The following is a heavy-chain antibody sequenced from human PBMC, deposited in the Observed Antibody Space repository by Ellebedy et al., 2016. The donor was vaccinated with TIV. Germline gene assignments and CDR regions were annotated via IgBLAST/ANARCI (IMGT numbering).Heavy chain of an antibody. V-gene: IGHV5-51*01. Sequence: GESLKISCKASGYTFTNYWNGWVRQMPGKGLEWMGIIYPTDSDTRYSTSFQGQVTISADKSISTAYLQWNSLKASDTAMFYCARPSDWNDGYFHYWGQGTLVTVSS. J-gene: IGHJ4*02. D-gene: IGHD1-1*01. CDR1: GYTFTNYW. CDR3: ARPSDWNDGYFHY. CDR2: IYPTDSDT.